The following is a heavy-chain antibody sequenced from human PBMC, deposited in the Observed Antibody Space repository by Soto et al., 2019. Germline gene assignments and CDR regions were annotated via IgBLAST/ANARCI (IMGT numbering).Heavy chain of an antibody. CDR1: GGTFSSYA. D-gene: IGHD6-6*01. V-gene: IGHV1-69*06. Sequence: SVEVSCKASGGTFSSYAISWVRQAPGQGLGWMGGIIPIFGTANYAQKFQGRVTITADKSTSTAYMELSSLRSEDTAVYYCARGYSSSFWFDPWGQGTLVTVSS. CDR2: IIPIFGTA. J-gene: IGHJ5*02. CDR3: ARGYSSSFWFDP.